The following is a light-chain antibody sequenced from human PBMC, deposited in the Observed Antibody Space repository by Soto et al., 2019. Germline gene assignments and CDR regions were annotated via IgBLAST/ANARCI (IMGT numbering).Light chain of an antibody. CDR3: QQRGNWIK. Sequence: EIVLTQSPATLSLSPGERATLSCRASQSVSSYLAWYQQKPGQAPILLIYDASNRATGIPTRFSASGSGKDFTLTISSQEPEDSEVYYCQQRGNWIKFGPGTRLEIK. J-gene: IGKJ5*01. CDR2: DAS. CDR1: QSVSSY. V-gene: IGKV3-11*01.